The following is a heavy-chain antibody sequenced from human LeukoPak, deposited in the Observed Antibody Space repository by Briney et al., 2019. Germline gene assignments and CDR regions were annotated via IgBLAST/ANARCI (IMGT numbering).Heavy chain of an antibody. CDR2: IYYSGST. Sequence: SETLSLTCTVSGGSISSSSYYWGWIRQPPGKGLEWIGSIYYSGSTYYNPSLKSRVTISVDTSKNQFSLKLSSVTAADTAVYYCARGDFPTLYYWGQGTLVTVSS. CDR3: ARGDFPTLYY. D-gene: IGHD2-21*02. CDR1: GGSISSSSYY. J-gene: IGHJ4*02. V-gene: IGHV4-39*07.